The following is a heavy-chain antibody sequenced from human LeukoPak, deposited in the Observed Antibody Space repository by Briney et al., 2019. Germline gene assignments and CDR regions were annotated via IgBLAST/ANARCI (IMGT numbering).Heavy chain of an antibody. D-gene: IGHD3-3*01. CDR2: SGNAGGT. Sequence: PGGSLRLSCAASGFTFDVSAMNWVRQAPGKGLEWVSASGNAGGTYYADSVKGRFTISRDNSKKMLFLQMNSLRAEDTAVYYCARGHFGVVLDYWGQGTLVNVS. CDR1: GFTFDVSA. V-gene: IGHV3-23*01. J-gene: IGHJ4*02. CDR3: ARGHFGVVLDY.